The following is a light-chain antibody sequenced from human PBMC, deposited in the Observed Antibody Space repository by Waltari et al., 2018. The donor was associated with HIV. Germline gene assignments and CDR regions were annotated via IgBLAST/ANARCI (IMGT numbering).Light chain of an antibody. Sequence: QSALTQPASVSGSPGQSITISCTGTSSAVGGYNYVSWYQQHPGKAPKLMIYDVSNRPSGVSNRFSRSKSGNTASLTISGLQAEDEADYYCSSYTSSSTPYVFGTGTKVTVL. J-gene: IGLJ1*01. V-gene: IGLV2-14*03. CDR2: DVS. CDR3: SSYTSSSTPYV. CDR1: SSAVGGYNY.